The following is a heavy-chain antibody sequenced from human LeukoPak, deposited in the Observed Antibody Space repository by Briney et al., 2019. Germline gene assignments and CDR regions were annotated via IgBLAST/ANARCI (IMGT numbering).Heavy chain of an antibody. J-gene: IGHJ4*02. CDR1: GFTFISYG. Sequence: GGTLRLSCAASGFTFISYGMSWVRQAPGKGLEWVANIKQDGSEKYYVDSVKGRFTISRDNAKNSLYLQMNSLRAEDTAVYYCAREGDYWGQGTLVTVSS. V-gene: IGHV3-7*01. CDR2: IKQDGSEK. CDR3: AREGDY.